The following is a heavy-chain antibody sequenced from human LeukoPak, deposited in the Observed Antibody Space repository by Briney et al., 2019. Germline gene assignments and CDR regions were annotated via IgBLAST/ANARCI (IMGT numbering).Heavy chain of an antibody. CDR2: IYYSGST. D-gene: IGHD5-12*01. CDR3: ARAPIRGPPS. Sequence: SETLSLTCTVSGGSISSHYWSWIRQPPGKGLEWIGYIYYSGSTNYNPSLKSRVTISVDTSKNQFSLKLSPVTAADTAVYYCARAPIRGPPSWGQGTLVTVSS. J-gene: IGHJ5*02. CDR1: GGSISSHY. V-gene: IGHV4-59*11.